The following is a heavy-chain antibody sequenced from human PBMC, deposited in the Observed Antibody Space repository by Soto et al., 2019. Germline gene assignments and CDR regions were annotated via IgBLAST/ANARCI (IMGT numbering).Heavy chain of an antibody. CDR3: ATVFEH. J-gene: IGHJ4*02. CDR2: VDSGGSGT. V-gene: IGHV3-74*01. Sequence: LVGSGGGSIQPGGSLGPSCLAPGNTLLGVWMHRVHQVSGKGLVRVARVDSGGSGTSYADAVKGRFTISRDNSKNALSLQMDSLRVEDTAVYYCATVFEHWGQGIPVTVSS. CDR1: GNTLLGVW.